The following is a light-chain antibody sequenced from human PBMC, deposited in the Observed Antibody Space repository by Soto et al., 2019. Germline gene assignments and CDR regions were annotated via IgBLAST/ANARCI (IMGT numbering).Light chain of an antibody. V-gene: IGKV3-15*01. J-gene: IGKJ2*01. CDR3: QQYSNWPPLYT. Sequence: EIVMTQSPATLSVSPGERANLSCRASQSVSSYLAWYQQKPGLPPRLLIYDASTRATGIPDRFSGSGSGTDFTLTITRLQSADFAVYYCQQYSNWPPLYTFGRGTKLEIK. CDR1: QSVSSY. CDR2: DAS.